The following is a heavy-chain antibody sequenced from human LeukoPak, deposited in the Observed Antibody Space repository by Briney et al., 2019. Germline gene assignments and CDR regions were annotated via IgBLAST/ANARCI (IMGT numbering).Heavy chain of an antibody. D-gene: IGHD2-21*02. V-gene: IGHV4-59*01. Sequence: ETVSLTCTVSGGSLSSYYWSWTRQPPGKGLEWIGYIYSSGSTNYNPSLKSRVTLSLDTSRNQFSMKLTSVTAADTAVYYCARDVYCGGDCSYFDSWGRRPLVIVSS. CDR2: IYSSGST. CDR3: ARDVYCGGDCSYFDS. J-gene: IGHJ4*02. CDR1: GGSLSSYY.